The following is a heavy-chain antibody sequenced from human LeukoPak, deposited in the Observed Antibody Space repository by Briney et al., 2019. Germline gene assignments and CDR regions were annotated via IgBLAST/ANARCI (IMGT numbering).Heavy chain of an antibody. Sequence: PSETLSLTCSVSGGSISGYYWSWIRQPPGKGLEWIGYIYYSGSTNYNPSLKSRVTISVDTSKNQFSLKLSSVTAADTAVYYCARGANYDYVWGSSHPGAFDIWGQGTMVTVSS. D-gene: IGHD3-16*01. CDR1: GGSISGYY. CDR2: IYYSGST. J-gene: IGHJ3*02. CDR3: ARGANYDYVWGSSHPGAFDI. V-gene: IGHV4-59*01.